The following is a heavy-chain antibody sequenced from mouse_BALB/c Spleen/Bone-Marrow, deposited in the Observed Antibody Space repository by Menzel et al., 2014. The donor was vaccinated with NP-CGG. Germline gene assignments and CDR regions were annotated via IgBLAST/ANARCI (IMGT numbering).Heavy chain of an antibody. D-gene: IGHD2-10*02. V-gene: IGHV1-7*01. CDR2: INPIAGYI. CDR3: ARSKYGNYVGFDY. CDR1: GYTFTSYW. Sequence: QVQLKESGAELAKPGASVQLSCKASGYTFTSYWMHWVKQRPGQGLEWIGYINPIAGYIEYNQKFKDKATLTADRSSSTAYIQLSSLPSEDSAVYYCARSKYGNYVGFDYWGQGTTLTVSS. J-gene: IGHJ2*01.